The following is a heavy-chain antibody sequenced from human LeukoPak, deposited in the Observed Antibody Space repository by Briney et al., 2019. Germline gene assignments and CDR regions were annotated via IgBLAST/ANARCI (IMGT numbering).Heavy chain of an antibody. J-gene: IGHJ4*02. CDR1: GVSISSGSYD. CDR2: IYTSGTS. V-gene: IGHV4-61*09. Sequence: SETLSLTCTVSGVSISSGSYDWYWIRQPAGKGLEWIGHIYTSGTSNYNPSLRSRVTISVDTSKNQFSLKLTSVTAADTAVYYCTKGRGIWGQGTLVTVSS. CDR3: TKGRGI. D-gene: IGHD3-10*01.